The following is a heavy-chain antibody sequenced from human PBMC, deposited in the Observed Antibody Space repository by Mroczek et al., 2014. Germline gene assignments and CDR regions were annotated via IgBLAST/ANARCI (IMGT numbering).Heavy chain of an antibody. J-gene: IGHJ4*02. CDR1: GFTFSSYS. V-gene: IGHV3-21*01. D-gene: IGHD3-16*01. CDR2: ISSSSSYI. Sequence: VQLVQSGGGLVKPGGSLRLSCAASGFTFSSYSMNWVRQAPGKGLEWVSSISSSSSYIYYADSVKGRFTISRDNAKNSLYLQMNSLRAEDTAVYYCARDFVNYDYVWGXQAPTNNFDYWGQGTLVTVSS. CDR3: ARDFVNYDYVWGXQAPTNNFDY.